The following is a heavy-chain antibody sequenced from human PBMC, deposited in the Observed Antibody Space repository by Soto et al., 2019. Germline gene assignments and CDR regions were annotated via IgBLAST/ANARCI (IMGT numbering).Heavy chain of an antibody. D-gene: IGHD2-15*01. CDR2: INAGNGNT. J-gene: IGHJ5*02. Sequence: ASVKVSCKASGYTFTSYAMHWVRQAPGQRLEWMGWINAGNGNTKYSQKFQGRVTITRDTSASTAYMELSSLRSEDTAVYYCARDHEMGCSGGSCPINWFDPWGQGTLVTVSS. CDR3: ARDHEMGCSGGSCPINWFDP. V-gene: IGHV1-3*01. CDR1: GYTFTSYA.